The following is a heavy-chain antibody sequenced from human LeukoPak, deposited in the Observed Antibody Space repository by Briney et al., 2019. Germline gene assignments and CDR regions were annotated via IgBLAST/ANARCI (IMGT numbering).Heavy chain of an antibody. D-gene: IGHD2-21*02. J-gene: IGHJ6*02. V-gene: IGHV3-7*01. Sequence: GGSLRLSCAASGFTFSNYWMSWVRQAPGKGLEGVANIKKDGSEKYYVDSVQGRFTISRDNAKNSLYLQMNSLRAEDTAVYYCASEGAQGLGLAYCGGDCYPSYYYYGMDVWGQGTTVTVSS. CDR1: GFTFSNYW. CDR3: ASEGAQGLGLAYCGGDCYPSYYYYGMDV. CDR2: IKKDGSEK.